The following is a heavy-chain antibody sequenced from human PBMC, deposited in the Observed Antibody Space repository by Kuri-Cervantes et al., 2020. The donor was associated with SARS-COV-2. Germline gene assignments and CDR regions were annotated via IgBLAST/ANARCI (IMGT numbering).Heavy chain of an antibody. D-gene: IGHD2-2*02. Sequence: GESLKISCAASGFTFSSYEMNWVRQAPGKGLEWVSYISSSSSTIYYADSVKGRFTISRDNAKNSLYLQMNSLRAEDTAVYYCERNRYCSSTSCYMEFSFWGQGTLVTVSS. CDR3: ERNRYCSSTSCYMEFSF. CDR2: ISSSSSTI. CDR1: GFTFSSYE. V-gene: IGHV3-48*01. J-gene: IGHJ4*02.